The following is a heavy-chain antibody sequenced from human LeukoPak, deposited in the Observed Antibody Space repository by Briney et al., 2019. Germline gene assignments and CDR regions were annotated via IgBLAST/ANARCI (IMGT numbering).Heavy chain of an antibody. CDR1: GGTFSSYA. CDR3: ARDREGCGSTNCYQIWFDP. V-gene: IGHV1-69*04. J-gene: IGHJ5*02. D-gene: IGHD2-2*01. Sequence: SVKVSCKASGGTFSSYAISWVRQAPGQGLEWMGRIIPILGIANYAQKFQGRVTITADKSTSTAYMELSSLRSEDTAVYYCARDREGCGSTNCYQIWFDPWGQGTLVTVSS. CDR2: IIPILGIA.